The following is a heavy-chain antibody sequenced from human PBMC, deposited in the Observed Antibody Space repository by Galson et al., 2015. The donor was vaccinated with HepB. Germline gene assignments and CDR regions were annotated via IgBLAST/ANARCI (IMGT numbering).Heavy chain of an antibody. Sequence: SLRLSCAASGFTFSSYAMSWVRQAPGKGLEWVSAISGSGGSTYYADSVKGRFTISRDNSKNTLYLQMNSLRAEDTAVYYCAKKRPLGIFSGRMSFDYWGQGTLVTVSS. D-gene: IGHD7-27*01. CDR2: ISGSGGST. J-gene: IGHJ4*02. CDR1: GFTFSSYA. CDR3: AKKRPLGIFSGRMSFDY. V-gene: IGHV3-23*01.